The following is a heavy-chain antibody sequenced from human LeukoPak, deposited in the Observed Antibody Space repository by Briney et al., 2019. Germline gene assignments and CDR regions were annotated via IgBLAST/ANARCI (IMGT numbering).Heavy chain of an antibody. Sequence: ASVKVSCKASGYTFTGYYLHWVRQAPGQGLEWMGWINPTSGGTNYARKFEGRVTMTRDTSISTAYMELSRLRSDDTALYYCAREGMGGTTLFDYWGQGTLVTVSS. J-gene: IGHJ4*02. CDR3: AREGMGGTTLFDY. CDR1: GYTFTGYY. V-gene: IGHV1-2*02. D-gene: IGHD1-26*01. CDR2: INPTSGGT.